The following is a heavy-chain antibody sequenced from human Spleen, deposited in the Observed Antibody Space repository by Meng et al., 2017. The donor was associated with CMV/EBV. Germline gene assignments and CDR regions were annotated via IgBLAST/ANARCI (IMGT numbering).Heavy chain of an antibody. D-gene: IGHD3-10*02. Sequence: VQLQQSGGGLLKPSETLSLTCAVYGGSFSGYDWSGIRQPPGKGLEWIGEINQSGSTNYNPSLKSRVTISVDTSKNQFSLKLSSVTAADTAVYYCARGPRTRFGERFDYWGQGTLVTVSS. J-gene: IGHJ4*02. CDR1: GGSFSGYD. CDR3: ARGPRTRFGERFDY. CDR2: INQSGST. V-gene: IGHV4-34*01.